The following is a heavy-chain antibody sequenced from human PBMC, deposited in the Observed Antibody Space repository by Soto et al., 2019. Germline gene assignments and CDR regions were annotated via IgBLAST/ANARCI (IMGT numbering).Heavy chain of an antibody. CDR1: GFSFSNYW. J-gene: IGHJ4*02. CDR3: ARGASRGYYYVSLDH. V-gene: IGHV3-74*01. D-gene: IGHD3-22*01. CDR2: INSDESTT. Sequence: LRLSCAASGFSFSNYWMHWVRQAPGKGLVWVSRINSDESTTNYADSVKGRFTISRDNAKNTLYLHMNSLRVDDTAVYYCARGASRGYYYVSLDHWGQGTQVTVSS.